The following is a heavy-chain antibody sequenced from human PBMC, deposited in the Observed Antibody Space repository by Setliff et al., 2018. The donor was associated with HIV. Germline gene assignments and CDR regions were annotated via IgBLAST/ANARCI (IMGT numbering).Heavy chain of an antibody. Sequence: SLRLSCAASGFTFDRFWMHWVRQSPGKGLVWVSRVNRDGSSTTYADSVKDRFTISRDNAKNTLYLQMNSLRAEDTGVYYCHSGYDTEEQSYFDYWGQGALVTVSS. J-gene: IGHJ4*02. V-gene: IGHV3-74*01. CDR1: GFTFDRFW. D-gene: IGHD5-12*01. CDR3: HSGYDTEEQSYFDY. CDR2: VNRDGSST.